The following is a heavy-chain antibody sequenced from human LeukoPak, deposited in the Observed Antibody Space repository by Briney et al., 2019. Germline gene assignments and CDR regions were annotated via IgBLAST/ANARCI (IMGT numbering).Heavy chain of an antibody. D-gene: IGHD2-2*01. CDR2: ISYDGSNK. CDR1: GFTFSSYG. V-gene: IGHV3-30*18. J-gene: IGHJ4*02. Sequence: GGSLRLSCAASGFTFSSYGMHWVRQAPGKGLEWVAVISYDGSNKYYADSVKGRFTISRDNSKNTLYLQMNSLRAEDTAVYYCAKSAETLGYCSTPNCYGLDYWGQGTLVTVSS. CDR3: AKSAETLGYCSTPNCYGLDY.